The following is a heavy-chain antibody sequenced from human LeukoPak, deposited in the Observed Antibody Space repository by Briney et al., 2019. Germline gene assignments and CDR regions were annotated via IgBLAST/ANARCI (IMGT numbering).Heavy chain of an antibody. J-gene: IGHJ5*02. Sequence: SETLSLTCTVSGGSISSYYWSWIRQPAGKGLEWIGRIYTSGSTNYNPSLKSRVTMSVDTSKNQFSLKLSSVTAADTAVYYCARAEWGIAAAGPNRFDPWGQGTLVTVSS. D-gene: IGHD6-13*01. CDR2: IYTSGST. V-gene: IGHV4-4*07. CDR3: ARAEWGIAAAGPNRFDP. CDR1: GGSISSYY.